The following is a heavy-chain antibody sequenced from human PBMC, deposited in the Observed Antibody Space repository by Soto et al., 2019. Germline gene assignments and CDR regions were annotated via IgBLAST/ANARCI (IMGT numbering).Heavy chain of an antibody. CDR2: IYYSGST. J-gene: IGHJ6*02. CDR3: ARHSGGMDV. CDR1: GGSISSSSYY. V-gene: IGHV4-39*01. Sequence: SETLSLTCTVSGGSISSSSYYWGWIRQHPGKGLEWIGSIYYSGSTYYNPSLKSRVTISVDTSKNQFSLKLSSVTAADTAVYYCARHSGGMDVWGQGTTVTVS.